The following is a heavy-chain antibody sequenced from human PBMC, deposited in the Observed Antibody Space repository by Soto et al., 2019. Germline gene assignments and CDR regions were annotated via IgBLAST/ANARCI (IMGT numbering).Heavy chain of an antibody. J-gene: IGHJ6*02. CDR3: AAVFRSTSCYFWGPGGRYPRPLWWRLLP. D-gene: IGHD2-2*01. V-gene: IGHV1-58*01. Sequence: SVKVSCKASGFTFTSSAVQWVRQARGQRLEWIGWIVVGSGNTNYAQKFQERVTITRGMSTSTAYMELSSLRSEDTAVYYCAAVFRSTSCYFWGPGGRYPRPLWWRLLPWGQGTTVTVSS. CDR2: IVVGSGNT. CDR1: GFTFTSSA.